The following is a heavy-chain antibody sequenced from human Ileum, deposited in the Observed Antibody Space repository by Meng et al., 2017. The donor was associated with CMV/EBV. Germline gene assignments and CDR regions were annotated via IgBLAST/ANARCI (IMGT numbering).Heavy chain of an antibody. J-gene: IGHJ4*02. CDR1: GYTFTTYG. D-gene: IGHD1-26*01. CDR2: ISDHNGNT. V-gene: IGHV1-18*01. CDR3: ARYPLVGATLFDY. Sequence: QVQLVQSGSEVKKPGASVTVSGQASGYTFTTYGISWVRQAPGQGLEWMGWISDHNGNTNYVQKLQGRVTMTADTPTSTAYMELRSLTSDDTAVYYRARYPLVGATLFDYWGQGTLVTVSS.